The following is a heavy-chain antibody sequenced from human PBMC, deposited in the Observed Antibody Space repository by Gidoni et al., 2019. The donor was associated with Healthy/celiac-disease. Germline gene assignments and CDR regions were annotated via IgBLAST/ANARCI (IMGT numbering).Heavy chain of an antibody. V-gene: IGHV4-34*01. D-gene: IGHD2-2*01. Sequence: QVQLQQWGAGLLKPSETLSLTCAVYGGSFSGYYWSWIRQPPGKGLEWIGEINHSGSTNYNPSLKSRVTISVDTSKNQFSLKLSSVTAADTAVYYCARGVGRRRGYCSSTSCYLAFDIWGQGTMVTVSS. CDR1: GGSFSGYY. CDR3: ARGVGRRRGYCSSTSCYLAFDI. J-gene: IGHJ3*02. CDR2: INHSGST.